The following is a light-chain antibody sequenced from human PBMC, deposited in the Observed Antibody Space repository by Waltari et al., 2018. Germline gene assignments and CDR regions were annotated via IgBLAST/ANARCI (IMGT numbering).Light chain of an antibody. CDR2: DVS. Sequence: QSALTQPASVSGSPGQSITISCTGTSSDVGSYNSVSWYQQYPGRAPKLMIYDVSSRPSGVSNRFSGSKSGNTASLTISGLQPEDEATYYCSSYSRSAFLFGGGTKLTVL. CDR3: SSYSRSAFL. J-gene: IGLJ2*01. CDR1: SSDVGSYNS. V-gene: IGLV2-14*03.